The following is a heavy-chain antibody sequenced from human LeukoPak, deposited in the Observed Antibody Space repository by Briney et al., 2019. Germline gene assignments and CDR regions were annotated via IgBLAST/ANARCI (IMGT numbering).Heavy chain of an antibody. CDR2: IGRSGVDT. V-gene: IGHV3-23*01. CDR3: VKHTGGVYGNSDS. D-gene: IGHD2-8*01. Sequence: GGSLRLSCAASGFSFSSYAMSWFRQAPGKGLEWVSTIGRSGVDTYYADSVKGRFTISKDSSYNTLQMNSLSGEDTAVYYCVKHTGGVYGNSDSWGQGTLVTVSS. J-gene: IGHJ4*02. CDR1: GFSFSSYA.